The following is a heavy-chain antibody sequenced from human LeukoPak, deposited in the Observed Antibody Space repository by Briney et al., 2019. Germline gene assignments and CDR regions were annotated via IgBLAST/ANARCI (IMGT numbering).Heavy chain of an antibody. CDR3: ARGPRQNSSFYV. V-gene: IGHV4-34*01. CDR2: INHSGST. J-gene: IGHJ4*02. D-gene: IGHD6-19*01. CDR1: GGSFSGYY. Sequence: SETLSLTCAVYGGSFSGYYWSWIRQPPGKGLEWIGEINHSGSTNYNPSLKSRVTISVDTSKNQFSLKLSSVTDADTAVYYCARGPRQNSSFYVWGQGTLVNVSS.